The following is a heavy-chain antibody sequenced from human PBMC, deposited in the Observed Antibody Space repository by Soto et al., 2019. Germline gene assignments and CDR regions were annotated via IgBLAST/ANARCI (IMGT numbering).Heavy chain of an antibody. CDR3: ARDSRLWLPLGMDV. Sequence: PGGSLRLSCEASGFTFSSYGMHWVRQAPGKGLEWVAVIWYDGSNKYYADSVKGRFTISRDNSKNTLYLQMNSLRAEDTAVYYCARDSRLWLPLGMDVWGQGTTVTVSS. D-gene: IGHD5-18*01. J-gene: IGHJ6*02. V-gene: IGHV3-33*01. CDR2: IWYDGSNK. CDR1: GFTFSSYG.